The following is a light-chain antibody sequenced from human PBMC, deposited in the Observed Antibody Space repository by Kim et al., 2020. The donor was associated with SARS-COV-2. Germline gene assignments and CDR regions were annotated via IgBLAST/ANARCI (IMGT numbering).Light chain of an antibody. V-gene: IGKV3-11*01. CDR3: HQRSSWPRT. CDR1: QSVSSS. J-gene: IGKJ1*01. Sequence: LSPGERATLSRRASQSVSSSLAWFQQKPGQSPRLLIYDASKRATGIPATFSGSGSGTDFTLTISSLEPEDFAVYYCHQRSSWPRTFGQGTKVDIK. CDR2: DAS.